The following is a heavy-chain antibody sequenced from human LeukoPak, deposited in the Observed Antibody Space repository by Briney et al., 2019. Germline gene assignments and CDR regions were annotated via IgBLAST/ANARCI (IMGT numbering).Heavy chain of an antibody. D-gene: IGHD6-13*01. CDR1: GFTFSSYA. V-gene: IGHV3-23*01. CDR3: AKDPYSSSWYVVDY. J-gene: IGHJ4*02. CDR2: ISGSGGST. Sequence: PGGSLRLSCAASGFTFSSYAMSWVRQAPGKGLDWVSAISGSGGSTYYADSVKGRFTISRDNSKNTLYLQMNSLRAEDTAVYYCAKDPYSSSWYVVDYWGQGTLVTVSS.